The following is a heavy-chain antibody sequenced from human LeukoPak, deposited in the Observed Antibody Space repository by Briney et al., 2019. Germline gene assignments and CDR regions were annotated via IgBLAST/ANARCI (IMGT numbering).Heavy chain of an antibody. CDR3: ASSFRGVYYDFWSGPSDAFDI. V-gene: IGHV3-66*02. CDR1: GFTVSSNY. CDR2: IYSGGNT. J-gene: IGHJ3*02. Sequence: GGSLRLSCAASGFTVSSNYMSWVRQAPGKGLEWVSVIYSGGNTYYADSVKGRFTISRNNSQNTLYLQMNSLRAGDTAVYYCASSFRGVYYDFWSGPSDAFDIWGQGKMVTVSS. D-gene: IGHD3-3*01.